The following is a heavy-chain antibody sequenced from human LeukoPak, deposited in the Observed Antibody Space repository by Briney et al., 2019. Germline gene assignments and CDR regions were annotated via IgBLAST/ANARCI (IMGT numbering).Heavy chain of an antibody. CDR2: INHSGST. Sequence: PSETLSLTCAVYGGSFSGYYRSWIRQPPGKGLEWIGEINHSGSTNYNPSLKSRVTISVDTSKNQFSLKLSSVTAADTAVYYCAGTRGYSYGRLGYWGQGTLVTVSS. CDR1: GGSFSGYY. CDR3: AGTRGYSYGRLGY. V-gene: IGHV4-34*01. J-gene: IGHJ4*02. D-gene: IGHD5-18*01.